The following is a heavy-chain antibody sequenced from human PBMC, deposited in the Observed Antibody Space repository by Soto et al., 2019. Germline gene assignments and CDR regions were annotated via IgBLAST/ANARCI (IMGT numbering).Heavy chain of an antibody. V-gene: IGHV3-33*01. J-gene: IGHJ4*02. Sequence: QVQLVESGGGVVQPGTSLRLSCAASGFTISTHGMHWVRQAPGQGLEWVANIWYDGRNRFYADSVKGRFTIAKDNSKNTLYLQMSSLRAEYTAVYYCAAATTWIFHVDYWGQGTQVTVSS. CDR3: AAATTWIFHVDY. CDR1: GFTISTHG. D-gene: IGHD3-3*01. CDR2: IWYDGRNR.